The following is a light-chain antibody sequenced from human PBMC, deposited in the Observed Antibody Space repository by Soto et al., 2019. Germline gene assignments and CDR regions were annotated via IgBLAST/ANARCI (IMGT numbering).Light chain of an antibody. Sequence: EVVLTQSPGTLSLSPRERATLSCRASQSVSNNYLAWYQHKPGQDPRLLIYGASNRAPGIPHRFSGSGSGPDFTLTISTLEPEDFAVYYCQQYAASPRTFGQGTLVEVK. J-gene: IGKJ1*01. CDR3: QQYAASPRT. V-gene: IGKV3-20*01. CDR2: GAS. CDR1: QSVSNNY.